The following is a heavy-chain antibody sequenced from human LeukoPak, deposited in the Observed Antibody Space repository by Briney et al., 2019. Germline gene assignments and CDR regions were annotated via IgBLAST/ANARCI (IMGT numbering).Heavy chain of an antibody. J-gene: IGHJ4*02. CDR1: GFTFSSYA. CDR3: ARGPYSGSYYSPDY. CDR2: ISNDGSNK. Sequence: GRSLRLSCAASGFTFSSYAMHWVRQTPGKGLEWVAVISNDGSNKYYADSMKGRFTISRDNSKNTLYLQMDSLRPEDTAVYYCARGPYSGSYYSPDYWGQGTLVTVSS. D-gene: IGHD1-26*01. V-gene: IGHV3-30*04.